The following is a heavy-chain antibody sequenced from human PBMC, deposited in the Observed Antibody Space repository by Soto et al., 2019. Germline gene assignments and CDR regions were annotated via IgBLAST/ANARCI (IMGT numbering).Heavy chain of an antibody. CDR3: TGSSGWYNVQSVIDY. CDR2: IKQDGSEK. J-gene: IGHJ4*02. CDR1: GFTFSSYW. D-gene: IGHD6-19*01. V-gene: IGHV3-7*01. Sequence: GGSLRLSCAASGFTFSSYWMSWVRQAPGKGLEWVANIKQDGSEKYYVDSVKGRFTISRDNAKNSLYLQMNSLRAEDTAVYYCTGSSGWYNVQSVIDYWGQGTLVTVSS.